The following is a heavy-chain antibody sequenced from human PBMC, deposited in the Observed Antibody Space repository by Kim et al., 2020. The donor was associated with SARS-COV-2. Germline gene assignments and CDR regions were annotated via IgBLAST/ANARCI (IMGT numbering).Heavy chain of an antibody. Sequence: SETLSLTCAVSGGSISSSNWWSWVRQPPGKGLEWIGEIYHSGSTNYNPSLKSRVTISVDKSKNQFSLKLSSVTAADTAVYYCAGTSGGSLRDFDYWGQGTLVTVSS. V-gene: IGHV4-4*02. CDR1: GGSISSSNW. CDR3: AGTSGGSLRDFDY. CDR2: IYHSGST. D-gene: IGHD2-15*01. J-gene: IGHJ4*02.